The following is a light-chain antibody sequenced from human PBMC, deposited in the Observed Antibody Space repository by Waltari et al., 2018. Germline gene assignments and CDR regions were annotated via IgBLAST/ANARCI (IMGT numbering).Light chain of an antibody. CDR1: KSISTY. V-gene: IGKV1-39*01. Sequence: DFQMTQSPSSLSASVGDRVTITCRASKSISTYLNWYQQKPGKAPNLLIYAASSLQSGVPSRFSGSGSGPDCTLTISSLQPEDFATYYCQQSYSPLTFGGGTKVEIK. J-gene: IGKJ4*01. CDR2: AAS. CDR3: QQSYSPLT.